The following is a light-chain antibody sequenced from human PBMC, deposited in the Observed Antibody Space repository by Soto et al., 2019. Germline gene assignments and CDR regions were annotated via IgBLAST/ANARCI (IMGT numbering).Light chain of an antibody. V-gene: IGLV8-61*01. CDR1: SGSVSTRYY. Sequence: QAVVTQEPSVSVSPGGTVTLTCGLRSGSVSTRYYPSWFQQTPGQAPRTLIYSTSTRSSGVPDRFSGSILGNKAALTITGAQADDESYYYCVLYVGSGIWVFGGGTKLTVL. CDR2: STS. J-gene: IGLJ3*02. CDR3: VLYVGSGIWV.